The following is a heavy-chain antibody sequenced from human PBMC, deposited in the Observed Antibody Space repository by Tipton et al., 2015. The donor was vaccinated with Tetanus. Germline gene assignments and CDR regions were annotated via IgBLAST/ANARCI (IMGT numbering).Heavy chain of an antibody. J-gene: IGHJ3*02. D-gene: IGHD2-21*01. CDR2: LDGSGSNT. Sequence: SLRLSCAGSGFTFSNYAISWVRQAAGKGLEWVSGLDGSGSNTYYAKTVKGRFTISRDNSKNTLFLHMNSLRAEDTAVYYCAKGQGHVHMEVANVDEALDIWGQGTMVTVSS. V-gene: IGHV3-23*05. CDR3: AKGQGHVHMEVANVDEALDI. CDR1: GFTFSNYA.